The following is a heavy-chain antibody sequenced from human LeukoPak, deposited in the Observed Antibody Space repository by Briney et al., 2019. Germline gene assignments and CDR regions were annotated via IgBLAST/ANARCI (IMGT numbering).Heavy chain of an antibody. D-gene: IGHD1-1*01. CDR1: GFTFSSYA. V-gene: IGHV3-23*01. J-gene: IGHJ4*01. CDR3: AKDGTPSY. Sequence: QPGGSLRLSCAASGFTFSSYAMSWVRQAPGKGREWVSAISGSGGSTYYADSVQGRFTISKDNSKNTLYLQMNSQRAEDTAVYYCAKDGTPSYWGQGTLVTVSS. CDR2: ISGSGGST.